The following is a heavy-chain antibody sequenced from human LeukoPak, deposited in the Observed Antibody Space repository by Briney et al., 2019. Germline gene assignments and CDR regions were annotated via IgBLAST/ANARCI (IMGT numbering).Heavy chain of an antibody. CDR2: INWNSDSI. J-gene: IGHJ4*02. V-gene: IGHV3-9*01. Sequence: GGSLRLSCAVSGFTFDDYAMHWVRQVPGKGLEWVSGINWNSDSIGYADSVKGRFTTSRDNAKNSLYLQMNSLRAEDTAVYYCAKEGTYYDILTGSYIEVPYEYWGQGTLVTVSS. CDR3: AKEGTYYDILTGSYIEVPYEY. D-gene: IGHD3-9*01. CDR1: GFTFDDYA.